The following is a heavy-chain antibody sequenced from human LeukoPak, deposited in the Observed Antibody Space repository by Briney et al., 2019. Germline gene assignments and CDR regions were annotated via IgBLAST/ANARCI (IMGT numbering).Heavy chain of an antibody. CDR2: IYPDDSET. CDR3: AREYSSSWSY. J-gene: IGHJ4*02. V-gene: IGHV5-51*01. D-gene: IGHD6-13*01. Sequence: GESLKISCKASGYSFSDYWIGWVRHMPGKGLEWMTIIYPDDSETRYSPSFQGQVTISADKSISTAYLQWSSLKASDTAMYYCAREYSSSWSYWGQGTLVTVSS. CDR1: GYSFSDYW.